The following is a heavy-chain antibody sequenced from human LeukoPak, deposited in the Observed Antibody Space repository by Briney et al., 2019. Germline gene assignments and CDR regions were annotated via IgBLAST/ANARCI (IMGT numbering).Heavy chain of an antibody. CDR3: ASGGLMPDGAFDI. J-gene: IGHJ3*02. CDR2: ISYDGSNK. D-gene: IGHD3-16*01. CDR1: GFTFSSHA. V-gene: IGHV3-30-3*01. Sequence: GRSLRLSCAASGFTFSSHAMHWVRQAPGKGLEWVAVISYDGSNKYYADSVKGRFTISRDNSKNTLYLQMNSLRAEDTAVYYCASGGLMPDGAFDIWGQGTMVTVSS.